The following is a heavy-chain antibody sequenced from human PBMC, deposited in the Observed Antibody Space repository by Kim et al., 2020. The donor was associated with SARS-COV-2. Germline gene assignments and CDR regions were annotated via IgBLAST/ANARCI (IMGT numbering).Heavy chain of an antibody. CDR3: ARDMDPTVYDY. CDR2: KK. J-gene: IGHJ4*02. D-gene: IGHD4-4*01. V-gene: IGHV1-3*01. Sequence: KKQYTQQFQGQVTISRATSANTAYMQLRRLTTKDTAIYYCARDMDPTVYDYWGQGTLVTVSS.